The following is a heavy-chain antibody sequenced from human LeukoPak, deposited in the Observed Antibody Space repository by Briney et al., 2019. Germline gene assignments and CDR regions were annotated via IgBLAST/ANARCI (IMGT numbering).Heavy chain of an antibody. Sequence: ASVKVSCKASGYTFTSYYMHWVRQAPGQGLEWMGIINPSGGSTSYAQKFQGRVTMTRDMSTSTVYMELSSLRSEDTAVYYCAREPPDKIAAAGPGSILFDPWGQGTLVTVSS. CDR3: AREPPDKIAAAGPGSILFDP. D-gene: IGHD6-13*01. J-gene: IGHJ5*02. CDR1: GYTFTSYY. V-gene: IGHV1-46*01. CDR2: INPSGGST.